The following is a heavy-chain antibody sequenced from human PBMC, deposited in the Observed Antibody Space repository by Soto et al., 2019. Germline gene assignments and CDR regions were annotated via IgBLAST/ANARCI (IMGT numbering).Heavy chain of an antibody. CDR2: IVVGSGNT. Sequence: SVKVSCKASGFTFTSSAVQWVRQARGQRLEWIGWIVVGSGNTNYAQKFQERVTITRDKSISTAYLQWSSLKASDTAMYYCARLLGPYYSGYDWGSYGMDVWGQGTTVTVSS. CDR1: GFTFTSSA. J-gene: IGHJ6*02. D-gene: IGHD5-12*01. V-gene: IGHV1-58*01. CDR3: ARLLGPYYSGYDWGSYGMDV.